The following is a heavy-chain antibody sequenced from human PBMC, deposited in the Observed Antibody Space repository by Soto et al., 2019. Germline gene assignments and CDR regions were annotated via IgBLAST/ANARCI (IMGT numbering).Heavy chain of an antibody. CDR1: GGTFSSYT. D-gene: IGHD2-2*01. V-gene: IGHV1-69*02. CDR3: ARGSVVVLAAKVGYAFDI. CDR2: IIPILGIA. J-gene: IGHJ3*02. Sequence: QVQLVQSGAEVKKPRSSVKVSWKASGGTFSSYTISWGRQAPRQGLEWMGRIIPILGIANYAQTFQGRVSITADKSTCTAYMELSSLRSEDTTVYYCARGSVVVLAAKVGYAFDICGLSRMVTVSS.